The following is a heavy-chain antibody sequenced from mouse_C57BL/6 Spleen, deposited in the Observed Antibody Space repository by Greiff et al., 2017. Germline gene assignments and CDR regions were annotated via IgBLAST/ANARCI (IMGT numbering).Heavy chain of an antibody. D-gene: IGHD3-2*02. Sequence: EVKLEESGGDLVKPGGSLKLSCAASGFTFSSYGMSWVRQTPDKRLEWVATISSGGSYTYYPDSVKGRFTISRDNAKNTLYLQMSRLKSEDTAMYYCARPDSSGFFAYWGQGTLVTVSA. J-gene: IGHJ3*01. CDR1: GFTFSSYG. CDR2: ISSGGSYT. V-gene: IGHV5-6*02. CDR3: ARPDSSGFFAY.